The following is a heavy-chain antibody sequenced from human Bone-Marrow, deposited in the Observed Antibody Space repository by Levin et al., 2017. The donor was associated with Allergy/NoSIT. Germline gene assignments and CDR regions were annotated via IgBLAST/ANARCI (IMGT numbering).Heavy chain of an antibody. D-gene: IGHD3-10*01. CDR3: ATGYYFDY. J-gene: IGHJ4*02. CDR1: GGSFSGYY. V-gene: IGHV4-34*01. Sequence: SCAVYGGSFSGYYWSWIRQPPGKGLEWIGEINHSGSTNYNPSLKSRVTISVDTSKNQFSLKLSSVTAADTAVYYCATGYYFDYWGQGTLVTVSS. CDR2: INHSGST.